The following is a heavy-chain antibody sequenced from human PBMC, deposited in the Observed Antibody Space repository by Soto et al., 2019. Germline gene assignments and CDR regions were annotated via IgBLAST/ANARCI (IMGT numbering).Heavy chain of an antibody. CDR1: GDSFSNYY. Sequence: SETLSLTCTVSGDSFSNYYCNWVRKSAGKGLEWIGRIYPTGSTTYNPSLKSRLTMSVDTSKNQFSLRLTSMTAADTAVYYCATGLSEVVSGAMDTGGQGPRVTGSA. V-gene: IGHV4-4*07. D-gene: IGHD2-2*01. CDR3: ATGLSEVVSGAMDT. J-gene: IGHJ5*02. CDR2: IYPTGST.